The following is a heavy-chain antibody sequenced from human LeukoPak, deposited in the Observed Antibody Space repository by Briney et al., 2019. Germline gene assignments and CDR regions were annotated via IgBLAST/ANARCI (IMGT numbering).Heavy chain of an antibody. CDR3: ARVPQQQLVALDI. CDR1: GFTFSDFT. D-gene: IGHD6-13*01. Sequence: GGSLRLSCAASGFTFSDFTMNWVRQAPGKGLEWVSYISSSTTTIYYADSVRGRFTISRDNVKNSLYLQMNSLRAEDTAVYYCARVPQQQLVALDIWGQGTMVTVSS. V-gene: IGHV3-48*01. J-gene: IGHJ3*02. CDR2: ISSSTTTI.